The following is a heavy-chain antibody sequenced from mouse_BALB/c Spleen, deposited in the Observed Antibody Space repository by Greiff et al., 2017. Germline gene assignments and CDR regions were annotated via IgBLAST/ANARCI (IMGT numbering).Heavy chain of an antibody. J-gene: IGHJ2*01. CDR3: ARHDGYFDY. Sequence: EVKLMESGGDLVKPGGSLKLSCAASGFTFSSYGVSWVRQTPDKRLEWVATISSGGSYTYYPDSVKGRFTIARDNAKNTLYLQMSSLKSEDTAMYYCARHDGYFDYWGQGTTLTVSS. CDR1: GFTFSSYG. V-gene: IGHV5-6*01. D-gene: IGHD2-3*01. CDR2: ISSGGSYT.